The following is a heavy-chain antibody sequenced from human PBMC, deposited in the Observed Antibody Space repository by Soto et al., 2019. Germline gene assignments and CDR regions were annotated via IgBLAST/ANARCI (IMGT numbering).Heavy chain of an antibody. D-gene: IGHD6-6*01. J-gene: IGHJ4*02. CDR1: GYTFTGYY. CDR3: AREAGPSGSSSH. V-gene: IGHV1-69*01. CDR2: IIPIFGTA. Sequence: QVQLVQSGAEVKKPGASVKVSCKASGYTFTGYYMHWVRQAPGQGLEWMGWIIPIFGTANYAQKFQGRVTITADESTSTAYMELSSLRSEDTAVYYCAREAGPSGSSSHWGQGTLVTVSS.